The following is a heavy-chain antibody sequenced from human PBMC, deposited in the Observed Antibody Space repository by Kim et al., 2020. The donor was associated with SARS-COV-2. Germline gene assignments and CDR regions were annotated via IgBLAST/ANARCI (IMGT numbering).Heavy chain of an antibody. V-gene: IGHV1-69*13. J-gene: IGHJ4*02. CDR3: ARPLSHYYDSSGYYYSLDY. Sequence: SVKVSCKASGGTFSSYAISWVRQAPGQGLEWMGGIIPIFGTANYAQKFQGRVTITADESTSTAYMELSSLRSEDTAVYYCARPLSHYYDSSGYYYSLDYWGQGTLVTVSS. D-gene: IGHD3-22*01. CDR1: GGTFSSYA. CDR2: IIPIFGTA.